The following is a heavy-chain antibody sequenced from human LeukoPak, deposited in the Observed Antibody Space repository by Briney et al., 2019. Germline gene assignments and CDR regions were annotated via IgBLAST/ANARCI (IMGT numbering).Heavy chain of an antibody. J-gene: IGHJ5*02. Sequence: GASVKVSCKASGYTFINYIISWVRQAPRQGLEWMGWISAYNGDTNYAQKLQGRVTMTTDTSTSTAYMELRSLRSDDTAVYYCARVAIGVLTAYPSTLDRWGQGTLVTVSS. CDR2: ISAYNGDT. CDR1: GYTFINYI. V-gene: IGHV1-18*01. CDR3: ARVAIGVLTAYPSTLDR. D-gene: IGHD3-9*01.